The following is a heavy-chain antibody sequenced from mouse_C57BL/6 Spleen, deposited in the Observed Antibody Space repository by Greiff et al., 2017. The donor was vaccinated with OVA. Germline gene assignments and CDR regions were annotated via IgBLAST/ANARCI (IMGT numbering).Heavy chain of an antibody. CDR2: IYPGNSDT. D-gene: IGHD4-1*01. V-gene: IGHV1-5*01. Sequence: EVKVVESGTVLARPGASVKMSCKTSGYTFTSYWMHWVKQRPGQGLEWIGAIYPGNSDTSYNQKFKGKAKLTAVTSASTAYMELSSLTNEDSAVYYWTRLGRSTLKKAWFAYWGQGTLVTVSA. CDR1: GYTFTSYW. J-gene: IGHJ3*01. CDR3: TRLGRSTLKKAWFAY.